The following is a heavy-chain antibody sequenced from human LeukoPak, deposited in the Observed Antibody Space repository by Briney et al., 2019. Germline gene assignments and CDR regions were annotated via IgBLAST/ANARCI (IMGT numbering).Heavy chain of an antibody. CDR1: GGSISDSSYY. CDR2: IYYSGST. J-gene: IGHJ3*02. Sequence: LETLSLTCTVSGGSISDSSYYWGWIRQPPGKGLEWIGSIYYSGSTYSNPSLKSRVTMSVDTSKNQFSLKLNSVTAADTAVYYCARHTVLWSGYYKGAFEIWGQGTMVTVSS. D-gene: IGHD3-3*01. CDR3: ARHTVLWSGYYKGAFEI. V-gene: IGHV4-39*01.